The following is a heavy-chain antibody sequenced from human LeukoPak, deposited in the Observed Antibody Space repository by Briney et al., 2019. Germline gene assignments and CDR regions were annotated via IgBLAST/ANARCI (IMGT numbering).Heavy chain of an antibody. CDR2: IYYSGST. CDR3: ARHKSSTRAFDP. J-gene: IGHJ5*02. D-gene: IGHD2-2*01. CDR1: GGSISSYY. Sequence: SETLSLTCTVSGGSISSYYWSWIRQPPGKGLEWIGYIYYSGSTNHNPSLKSRVTISVDTSKNQFSLKLSSVTAADTAVYYCARHKSSTRAFDPWGQGTLVTVSS. V-gene: IGHV4-59*01.